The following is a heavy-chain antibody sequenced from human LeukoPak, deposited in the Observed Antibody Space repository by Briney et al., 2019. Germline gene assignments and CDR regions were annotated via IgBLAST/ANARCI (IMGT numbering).Heavy chain of an antibody. D-gene: IGHD6-13*01. J-gene: IGHJ5*02. Sequence: ASVKVSCKASGYTFTSYDINWVRQATGLGLEWMGWMNPNSGNTGYAQKFQGRVTMTRNTSISTAYMELSSLRSEDTAVYYCARKTVAAAGGTWFDPWGQGTLVTVSS. V-gene: IGHV1-8*01. CDR1: GYTFTSYD. CDR3: ARKTVAAAGGTWFDP. CDR2: MNPNSGNT.